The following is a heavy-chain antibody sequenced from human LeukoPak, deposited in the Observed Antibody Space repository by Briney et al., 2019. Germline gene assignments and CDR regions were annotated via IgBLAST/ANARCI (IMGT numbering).Heavy chain of an antibody. J-gene: IGHJ4*02. CDR2: INHSGST. V-gene: IGHV4-34*01. CDR1: GGSFSGYY. Sequence: SETLSLTCAVYGGSFSGYYWSWIRQPPGKGLEWIGEINHSGSTNYNPSLKSRVTISVDTSKNQFSLKLSSVTAADTAVYYCARGRECTNGVCSSPGDYWGQGTLVTVSS. D-gene: IGHD2-8*01. CDR3: ARGRECTNGVCSSPGDY.